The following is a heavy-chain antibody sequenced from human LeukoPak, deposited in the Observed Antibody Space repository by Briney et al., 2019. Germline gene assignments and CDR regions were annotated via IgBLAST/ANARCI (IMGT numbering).Heavy chain of an antibody. V-gene: IGHV3-30*18. CDR2: IPYDGRNG. D-gene: IGHD2-15*01. J-gene: IGHJ4*02. Sequence: PGGSLRLSCAASGFTFSNYGMHWVRQAPGKGLEWVAVIPYDGRNGYYADSVKGRLTISRDNSKNTVYLQMNSLRAEDTAVFYCAKDDRRFCSVGSSGGSCYPDYWGQGTLVTVSS. CDR3: AKDDRRFCSVGSSGGSCYPDY. CDR1: GFTFSNYG.